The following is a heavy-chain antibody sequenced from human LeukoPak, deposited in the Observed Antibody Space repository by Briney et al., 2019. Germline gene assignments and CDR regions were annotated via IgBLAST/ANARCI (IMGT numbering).Heavy chain of an antibody. V-gene: IGHV1-69*01. CDR3: ASPLSDYGDNEGVFDY. CDR1: GGTFSSYA. Sequence: SVKVSCKASGGTFSSYAISWVRQAPGQGLEWMRGIIPIFGTANYAQKFQGRVTITADESTSTAYMELSSLRSEDTAVYYCASPLSDYGDNEGVFDYWGQGTLVTVSS. CDR2: IIPIFGTA. D-gene: IGHD4-17*01. J-gene: IGHJ4*02.